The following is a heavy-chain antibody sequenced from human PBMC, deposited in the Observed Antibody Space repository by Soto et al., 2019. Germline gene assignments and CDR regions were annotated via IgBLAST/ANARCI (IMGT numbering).Heavy chain of an antibody. Sequence: GGSLRLSCAASGFMFSRYAMHWVRQAPGKGLEWVALMSFEGSNIRYADSVKGRFTISRDNSKNTLFLQMNSLRTDDTALYFCARDSYYDDSDYYPPFYDWGQGTLVTVPS. D-gene: IGHD3-10*01. CDR1: GFMFSRYA. CDR2: MSFEGSNI. CDR3: ARDSYYDDSDYYPPFYD. V-gene: IGHV3-30-3*01. J-gene: IGHJ4*02.